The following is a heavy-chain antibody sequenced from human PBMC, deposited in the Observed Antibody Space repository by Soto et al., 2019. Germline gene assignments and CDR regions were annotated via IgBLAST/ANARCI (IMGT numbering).Heavy chain of an antibody. CDR1: GFTFSSYA. V-gene: IGHV3-30-3*01. CDR2: ISYDGSNK. Sequence: QVQLVESGGGVVQPGRSLRLSCAASGFTFSSYAMHWVRQAPGKGLEWVAVISYDGSNKYYSDSVKGRFTISRDNSNNTMYLQMNSLRAEGTAVYYCASGITMIVQDYWGQGTLVTVSS. CDR3: ASGITMIVQDY. D-gene: IGHD3-22*01. J-gene: IGHJ4*02.